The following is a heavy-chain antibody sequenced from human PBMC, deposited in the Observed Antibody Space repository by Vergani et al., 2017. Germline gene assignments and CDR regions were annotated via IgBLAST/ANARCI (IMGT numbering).Heavy chain of an antibody. J-gene: IGHJ6*02. CDR1: GYRFTSYW. Sequence: EVQLVQSGAEEKKPGESLKISRKGSGYRFTSYWIGWVRQMPGKGLEWRWIIYPGNSDTRYSPSFQGQVTISADKSISTAYLQWSSLKASDTAMYYCARVIIMVRGVICYGMAVWGQGTTVTVSS. D-gene: IGHD3-10*01. CDR3: ARVIIMVRGVICYGMAV. CDR2: IYPGNSDT. V-gene: IGHV5-51*01.